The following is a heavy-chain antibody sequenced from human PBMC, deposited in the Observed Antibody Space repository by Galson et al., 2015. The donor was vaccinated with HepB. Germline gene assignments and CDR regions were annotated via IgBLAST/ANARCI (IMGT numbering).Heavy chain of an antibody. CDR2: IYSGGST. J-gene: IGHJ6*02. Sequence: PLRLSCAASGFTVSSNYMSWVRQAPGKGLEWVSVIYSGGSTYYADSVKGRFTIYRDKSKNTLYLQMNSLRAEDTAVYYCARAILSLRIAVAGPVYGMDVWGQGTTVTVSS. CDR1: GFTVSSNY. CDR3: ARAILSLRIAVAGPVYGMDV. V-gene: IGHV3-66*01. D-gene: IGHD6-19*01.